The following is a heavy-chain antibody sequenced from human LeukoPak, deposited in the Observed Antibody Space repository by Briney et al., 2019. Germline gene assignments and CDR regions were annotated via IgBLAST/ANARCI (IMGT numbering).Heavy chain of an antibody. CDR1: GYSFTSYW. D-gene: IGHD2-8*01. CDR3: ARPMAGSGGYYYYDMDV. J-gene: IGHJ6*02. Sequence: GESLKISCKGSGYSFTSYWISWVRQMPGKGLEWMGSIDPSDSYTNYSPSFQGDVTISADKSISTAYLQWSSLKASDTATYYCARPMAGSGGYYYYDMDVWGQETTVTVSS. V-gene: IGHV5-10-1*01. CDR2: IDPSDSYT.